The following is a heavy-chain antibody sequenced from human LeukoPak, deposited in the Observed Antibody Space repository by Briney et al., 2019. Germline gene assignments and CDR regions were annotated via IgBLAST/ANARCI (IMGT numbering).Heavy chain of an antibody. V-gene: IGHV3-23*01. CDR2: ISGSGGST. CDR3: AKGGYYDFWSGYSYYFDY. CDR1: GFTFSSYA. J-gene: IGHJ4*02. Sequence: GGSLRLSCAASGFTFSSYAMSWVRQAPGKGLEWVSAISGSGGSTYYADSVKGRFTISRDNSKNTLYLQMNSLRAKDTAVYYCAKGGYYDFWSGYSYYFDYWGQGTLVTVSS. D-gene: IGHD3-3*01.